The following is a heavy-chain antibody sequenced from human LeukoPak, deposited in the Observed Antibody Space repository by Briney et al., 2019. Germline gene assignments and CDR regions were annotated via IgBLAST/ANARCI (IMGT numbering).Heavy chain of an antibody. J-gene: IGHJ4*02. CDR2: ISGSDGST. CDR1: GFTFSSFA. CDR3: APLGYCSDTSCSDTDY. D-gene: IGHD2-2*01. Sequence: GGSLRLSCAASGFTFSSFAMSWVRQAPGKGLEWVSTISGSDGSTYYADSLKGRFTISRDNSKNTLYLQMNSLRAEDTAVYYCAPLGYCSDTSCSDTDYWGQGTLVTVSS. V-gene: IGHV3-23*01.